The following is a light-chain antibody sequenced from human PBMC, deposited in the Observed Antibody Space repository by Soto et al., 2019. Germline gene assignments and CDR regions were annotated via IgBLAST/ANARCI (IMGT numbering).Light chain of an antibody. CDR2: DAS. V-gene: IGKV1-33*01. J-gene: IGKJ4*01. CDR1: QDISNY. CDR3: QQYDNLLPLT. Sequence: DIQMTQSPSSLSASVGDRVTITCQASQDISNYLNWYQQKPGKAPKLLIYDASNLETGVPSRFSGSGSGTDFTFPINSLQPEDIATYYCQQYDNLLPLTFGGGTKVEIK.